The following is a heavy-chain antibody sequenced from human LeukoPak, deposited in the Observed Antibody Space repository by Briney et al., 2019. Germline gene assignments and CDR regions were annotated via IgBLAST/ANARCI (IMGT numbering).Heavy chain of an antibody. CDR1: GGSISSGNYY. Sequence: SETLSLTCTVSGGSISSGNYYWSWIRQPAGKGLEWIGHIYTSGSTSYNPSLKSRVTISVDTSKNQFSLNLRSMTAADTAVYYCARDSLYNFWSGYYHTTYYFDYWGQGILVTVSS. D-gene: IGHD3-3*01. V-gene: IGHV4-61*09. CDR2: IYTSGST. CDR3: ARDSLYNFWSGYYHTTYYFDY. J-gene: IGHJ4*02.